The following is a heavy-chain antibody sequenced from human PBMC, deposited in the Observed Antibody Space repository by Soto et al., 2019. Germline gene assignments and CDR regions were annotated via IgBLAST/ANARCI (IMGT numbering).Heavy chain of an antibody. Sequence: EVQLVESGGDLVQPGGSLRLSCAASGFTFSSSWMHWVRQTPGKGLVWVSRINSDGSGTVYADSVKGRFTISKDIAKNTLSLQMNSLRAEDTAVYYCATAGEGYFASWGPGTLVTVSS. D-gene: IGHD3-10*01. CDR1: GFTFSSSW. V-gene: IGHV3-74*01. J-gene: IGHJ4*02. CDR2: INSDGSGT. CDR3: ATAGEGYFAS.